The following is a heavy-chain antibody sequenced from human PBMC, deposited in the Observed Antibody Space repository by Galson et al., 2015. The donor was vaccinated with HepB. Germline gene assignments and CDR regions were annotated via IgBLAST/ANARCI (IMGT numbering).Heavy chain of an antibody. D-gene: IGHD3-9*01. V-gene: IGHV1-69*06. J-gene: IGHJ3*02. CDR3: ARDPYDRGAFDI. CDR1: GGTFSSYA. Sequence: SVTVSCKASGGTFSSYAISWVRQAPGQGLEWMGGIIPIFGTANYAQKFQGRVTITADKSTSTAYMELSSLRSEDTAVYYCARDPYDRGAFDIWAQGTMVTVSS. CDR2: IIPIFGTA.